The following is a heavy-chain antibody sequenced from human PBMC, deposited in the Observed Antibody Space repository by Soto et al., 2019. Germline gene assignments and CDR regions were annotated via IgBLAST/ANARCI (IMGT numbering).Heavy chain of an antibody. V-gene: IGHV4-61*01. D-gene: IGHD6-6*01. CDR2: IYYSGST. CDR1: CGSVISGSYY. J-gene: IGHJ6*02. Sequence: PSETLSLTCTFSCGSVISGSYYWSCIRQPPGKGLEWIGYIYYSGSTNYNPSLKSRVTISVDTSKNQFSLKLSSVTAADTAVYYCAREIIAEHSSPGTEPGMDVWGQGTTVTVSS. CDR3: AREIIAEHSSPGTEPGMDV.